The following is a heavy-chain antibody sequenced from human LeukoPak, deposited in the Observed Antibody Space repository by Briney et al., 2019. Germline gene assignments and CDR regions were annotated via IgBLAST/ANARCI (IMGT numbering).Heavy chain of an antibody. CDR3: ARVYYDSSGQYYFDY. CDR2: IYYSETT. D-gene: IGHD3-22*01. V-gene: IGHV4-39*01. J-gene: IGHJ4*02. Sequence: PSETLSLTCTVSGGSIGTTNYYWGWLRQPPGKGLEWIGSIYYSETTYDNPSLESRVTISIETSKNQFSLKLSSVTAADTAVYYCARVYYDSSGQYYFDYWGQGTLVTVSS. CDR1: GGSIGTTNYY.